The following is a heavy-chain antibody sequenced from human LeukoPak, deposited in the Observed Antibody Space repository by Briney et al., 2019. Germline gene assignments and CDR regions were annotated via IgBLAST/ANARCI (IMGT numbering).Heavy chain of an antibody. CDR1: GFTFSSYA. CDR2: ISGSGGST. V-gene: IGHV3-23*01. J-gene: IGHJ4*02. Sequence: GGSLRLSCAASGFTFSSYAMSWVRQAPGKGLEWVSAISGSGGSTYYADSVKGRFTISRDNSKNTLYLQMNSLRAEDTAVYYCAKGPYYDFWSGPSHWGQGTLVTVSS. CDR3: AKGPYYDFWSGPSH. D-gene: IGHD3-3*01.